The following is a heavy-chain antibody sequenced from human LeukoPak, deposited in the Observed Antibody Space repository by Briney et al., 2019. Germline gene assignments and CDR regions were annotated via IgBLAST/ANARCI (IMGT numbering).Heavy chain of an antibody. CDR3: ARDLGYCSGGSCYPRGFDY. CDR1: GFTFSAYA. Sequence: GGSLRLSCEASGFTFSAYAMTWVRQAPGKGLEWVAVIWYDGSNKYYADSVKGRFTISKDNSKNTLYLQMNSLRAEDTAVYYCARDLGYCSGGSCYPRGFDYWGQGTLVTVSS. J-gene: IGHJ4*02. D-gene: IGHD2-15*01. V-gene: IGHV3-33*07. CDR2: IWYDGSNK.